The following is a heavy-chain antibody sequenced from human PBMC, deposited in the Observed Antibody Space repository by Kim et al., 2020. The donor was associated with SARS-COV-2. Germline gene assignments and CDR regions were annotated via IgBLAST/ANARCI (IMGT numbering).Heavy chain of an antibody. CDR2: ISYDGSNK. Sequence: GGSLRLSCAASGFTFSSYGMHWVRQAPGKGLEWVAVISYDGSNKYYADYVKGRFTISRDNSKNTLYLQMNSLRAEDTAVYYCAKDLLQLWSNYYYYYGMDVWGQGTTVTVSS. D-gene: IGHD5-18*01. V-gene: IGHV3-30*18. J-gene: IGHJ6*02. CDR1: GFTFSSYG. CDR3: AKDLLQLWSNYYYYYGMDV.